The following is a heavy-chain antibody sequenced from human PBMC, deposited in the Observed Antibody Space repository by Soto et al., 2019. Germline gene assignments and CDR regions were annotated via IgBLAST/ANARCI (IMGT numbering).Heavy chain of an antibody. CDR2: IYYSGST. Sequence: TSETLSLTCTVSGGSISSGGYSWTWIRQHPGKGLEWIGYIYYSGSTNYNPSLKSRVTISVDTSKNQFSLKLSSVTVADTAVYYCARPRRGLPYDFDYWGQGTLVTVSS. V-gene: IGHV4-61*08. CDR1: GGSISSGGYS. D-gene: IGHD4-17*01. J-gene: IGHJ4*02. CDR3: ARPRRGLPYDFDY.